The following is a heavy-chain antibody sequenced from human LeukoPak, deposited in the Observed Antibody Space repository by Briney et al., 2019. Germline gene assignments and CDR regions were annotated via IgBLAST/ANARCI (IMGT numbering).Heavy chain of an antibody. J-gene: IGHJ4*02. CDR1: GFTVSSNY. CDR3: ASGSNTGANYYDSSGYYPFDY. Sequence: GGSLGLSCAASGFTVSSNYMSWVRQAPGKGLEWVSVIYSGGSTYYADSVKGRFTISRDNSKNTLYLQMNSLKAEDTAVYYCASGSNTGANYYDSSGYYPFDYWGQGTLVTVSS. V-gene: IGHV3-66*01. D-gene: IGHD3-22*01. CDR2: IYSGGST.